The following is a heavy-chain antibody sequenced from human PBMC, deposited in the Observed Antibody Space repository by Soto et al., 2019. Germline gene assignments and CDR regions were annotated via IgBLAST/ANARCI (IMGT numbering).Heavy chain of an antibody. J-gene: IGHJ4*02. CDR3: AKSRFSNYGHYFDY. Sequence: AGGSLRLSCAASGFTFSSYAMSWVRQAPGKGLEWVSAISGSGGSTYYADSVKGRFTISRDNSKNTLYLQMNSLRAEDTAVYYCAKSRFSNYGHYFDYWGQGTLVTVSS. CDR2: ISGSGGST. CDR1: GFTFSSYA. D-gene: IGHD4-4*01. V-gene: IGHV3-23*01.